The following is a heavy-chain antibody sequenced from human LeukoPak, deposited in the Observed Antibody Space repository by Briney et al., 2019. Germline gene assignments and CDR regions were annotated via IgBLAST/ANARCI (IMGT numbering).Heavy chain of an antibody. J-gene: IGHJ6*02. Sequence: GGSQRLSCAASGFSFSDSYMSWIRQAPGKGLEWVSYITNSGNNMYYADSVEGRFTISRDNAENSLYLQMNRLRAEDTAVYYCARGGVGYYYGMDVWGQGTTVTVSS. CDR1: GFSFSDSY. V-gene: IGHV3-11*01. D-gene: IGHD1-26*01. CDR2: ITNSGNNM. CDR3: ARGGVGYYYGMDV.